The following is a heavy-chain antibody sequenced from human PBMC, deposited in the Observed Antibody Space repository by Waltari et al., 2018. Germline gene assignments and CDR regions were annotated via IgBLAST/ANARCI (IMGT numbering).Heavy chain of an antibody. D-gene: IGHD3-9*01. J-gene: IGHJ6*02. CDR2: ISGSGGST. Sequence: EVQLLESGGGLVQTGGSLRLSCAASGFTFSSYAMSWVRTAPGKGLEWVSAISGSGGSTYYADSVKGRFTISRDNSKNTLYLQMNSLRAEDTAVYYCAKAGYFDWLKAYYYGMDVWGQGTTVTVSS. CDR1: GFTFSSYA. V-gene: IGHV3-23*01. CDR3: AKAGYFDWLKAYYYGMDV.